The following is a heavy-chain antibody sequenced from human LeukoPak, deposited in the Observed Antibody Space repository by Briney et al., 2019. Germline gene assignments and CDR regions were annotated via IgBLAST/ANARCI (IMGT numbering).Heavy chain of an antibody. CDR3: ARGDCSSTSCYMLWFDP. J-gene: IGHJ5*02. CDR1: GYTFTSYY. Sequence: GASLKVSCKASGYTFTSYYMHWVRQAPAQGLEWMGIINPSGGSTSYAQKFQGRVTMTRDMSTSTVYMELSSLRSEHTAVYYCARGDCSSTSCYMLWFDPWGQGTLVTVSS. D-gene: IGHD2-2*02. V-gene: IGHV1-46*01. CDR2: INPSGGST.